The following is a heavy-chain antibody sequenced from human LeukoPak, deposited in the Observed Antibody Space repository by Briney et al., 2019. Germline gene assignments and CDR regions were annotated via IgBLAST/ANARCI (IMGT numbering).Heavy chain of an antibody. J-gene: IGHJ4*02. V-gene: IGHV1-18*01. CDR3: ARDRGSGYYFDY. CDR1: GYTFTNYG. Sequence: ASVKVSCNVSGYTFTNYGITWVRQPPGQGLEWMGWISAYDGNTYYAQKLQGRVIMTTDTSTSTAYMHLRSLRSDDPAVYYCARDRGSGYYFDYWSQGTLVTVSS. D-gene: IGHD3-16*01. CDR2: ISAYDGNT.